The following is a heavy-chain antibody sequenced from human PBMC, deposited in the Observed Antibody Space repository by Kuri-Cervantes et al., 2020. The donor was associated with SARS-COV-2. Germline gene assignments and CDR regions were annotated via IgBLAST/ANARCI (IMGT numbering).Heavy chain of an antibody. Sequence: ASVKVSCKASGYTFTTYGISWVRQAPGQGLEWMGWISASNGNTNYAQSLQGRVTITTYSSTSTAYLELRNLRSDGTAVYYCARAGAEVTSHFDYWGQGTLVTVSS. CDR1: GYTFTTYG. J-gene: IGHJ4*02. V-gene: IGHV1-18*01. CDR2: ISASNGNT. D-gene: IGHD2-21*02. CDR3: ARAGAEVTSHFDY.